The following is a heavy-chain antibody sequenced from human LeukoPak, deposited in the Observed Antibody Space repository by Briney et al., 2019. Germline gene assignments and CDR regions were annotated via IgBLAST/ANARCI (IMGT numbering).Heavy chain of an antibody. CDR3: ATAASITILGVYYGMDV. Sequence: ASVKVSCKVSGYTLTELSMHWVRQAPGKGIEWMGGFDPEDGETIYAQKFQGRVTMTEDTSTDTAYMELSSLRSEDTAVYYCATAASITILGVYYGMDVWGQGTTVTVSS. CDR2: FDPEDGET. J-gene: IGHJ6*02. CDR1: GYTLTELS. D-gene: IGHD3-3*01. V-gene: IGHV1-24*01.